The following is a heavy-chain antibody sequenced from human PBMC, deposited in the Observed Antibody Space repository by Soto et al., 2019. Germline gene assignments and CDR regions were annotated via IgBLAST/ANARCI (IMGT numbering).Heavy chain of an antibody. D-gene: IGHD2-21*02. CDR1: GASISRYY. V-gene: IGHV4-59*01. CDR2: IYYSGIT. Sequence: PSETLSLTCTVSGASISRYYWSWIRQSPGKGLEWIGYIYYSGITDYNPSLKSRVTISVDTSKSQFSLKLSSVTAADTAVYYCARQVVTASSPIYYFDYWGQGILVTVSS. CDR3: ARQVVTASSPIYYFDY. J-gene: IGHJ4*02.